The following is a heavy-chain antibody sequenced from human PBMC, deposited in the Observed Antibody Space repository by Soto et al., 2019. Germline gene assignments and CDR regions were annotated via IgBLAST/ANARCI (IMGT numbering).Heavy chain of an antibody. D-gene: IGHD3-3*01. J-gene: IGHJ6*02. CDR1: GFTFSSYW. V-gene: IGHV3-7*01. CDR2: IKQDGSEK. CDR3: ARATAVLRFLEWLPHDYCYYGMDV. Sequence: GGSLRLSCAASGFTFSSYWMSWVRQAPGKGLEWVANIKQDGSEKYYVDSVKGRFTISRDNAKNSLYLQMNSLRAEDTAVYYCARATAVLRFLEWLPHDYCYYGMDVWGQGTTVTVS.